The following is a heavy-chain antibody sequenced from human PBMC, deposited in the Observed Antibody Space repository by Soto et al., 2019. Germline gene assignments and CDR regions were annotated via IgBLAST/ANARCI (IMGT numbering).Heavy chain of an antibody. D-gene: IGHD3-3*01. V-gene: IGHV3-48*02. CDR3: ARKGVAFVY. Sequence: PGGSLRLSCAASGFTFSSYSMNWVRQAPGKGLEWISYISTTSSSIYYADSVKGRFTISRDNAKNSLFLQMNSLIDEDTAVYYCARKGVAFVYWGQGALVTVSS. CDR2: ISTTSSSI. CDR1: GFTFSSYS. J-gene: IGHJ4*02.